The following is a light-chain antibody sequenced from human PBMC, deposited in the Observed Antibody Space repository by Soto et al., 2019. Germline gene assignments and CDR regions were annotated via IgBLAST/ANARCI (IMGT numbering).Light chain of an antibody. Sequence: QSVLTQPPSVSGAPGQRVTISCTGSSSNIGAGYDVHWYQQLPGTAPKLLTSGNSNRPSGVPDRFSGSKSGTSASLAITGLQAEDEADYYCQSYDSSLSGFYVFGTGTKLTVL. CDR3: QSYDSSLSGFYV. CDR2: GNS. CDR1: SSNIGAGYD. V-gene: IGLV1-40*01. J-gene: IGLJ1*01.